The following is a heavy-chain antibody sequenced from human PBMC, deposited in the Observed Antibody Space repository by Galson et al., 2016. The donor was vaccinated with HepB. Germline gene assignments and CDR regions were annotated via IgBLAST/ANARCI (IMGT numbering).Heavy chain of an antibody. V-gene: IGHV3-7*01. Sequence: SLRLSCAVSGFTFSKYWMSWVRQAPGKGLEWVANVKEDGSERYFVDSVKGRFTVSRGDAKNSLYLQMNSLRVDDTAVYYCARDRRGSGWYNDYWGQGTLVTVSS. J-gene: IGHJ4*02. D-gene: IGHD6-19*01. CDR1: GFTFSKYW. CDR3: ARDRRGSGWYNDY. CDR2: VKEDGSER.